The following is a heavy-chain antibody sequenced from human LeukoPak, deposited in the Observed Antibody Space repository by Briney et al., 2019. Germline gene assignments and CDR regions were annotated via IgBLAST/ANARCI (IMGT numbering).Heavy chain of an antibody. Sequence: SEXLSLTCAVYGGSFSGYYWSWIRQPPGKGVEWIGEINHSGSTNYNPSLKSRVTISVDTSKNQFSLKLSSVTAADTAVYYCARGFGVVIMGGQGTLVTVSS. D-gene: IGHD3-3*01. V-gene: IGHV4-34*01. CDR1: GGSFSGYY. J-gene: IGHJ4*02. CDR3: ARGFGVVIM. CDR2: INHSGST.